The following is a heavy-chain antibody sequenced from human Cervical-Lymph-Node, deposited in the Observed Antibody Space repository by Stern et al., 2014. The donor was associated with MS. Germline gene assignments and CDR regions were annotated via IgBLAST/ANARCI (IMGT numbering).Heavy chain of an antibody. Sequence: VQLVESGGGLVQPGRSLRLSCAASGFTFPYYDMNWVRQAPGKGLEWVAYISGSGSVMSYADSVKGRFTISRDDATESLYLQMNSLREEDTGLYYCARQSSSGIFSWGQGTPVTVSS. D-gene: IGHD3-22*01. J-gene: IGHJ5*02. CDR1: GFTFPYYD. V-gene: IGHV3-48*03. CDR3: ARQSSSGIFS. CDR2: ISGSGSVM.